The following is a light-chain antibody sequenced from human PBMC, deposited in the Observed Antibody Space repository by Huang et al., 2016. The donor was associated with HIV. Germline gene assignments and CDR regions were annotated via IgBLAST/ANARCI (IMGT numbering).Light chain of an antibody. J-gene: IGKJ4*01. CDR2: LGS. CDR3: MQALQTPLT. Sequence: IVMTQSPLSLPVTPGEPASISCRSSQSLLHSNGNNYLVWYLQKPGQSPQLLIYLGSNRAAGVPDRFSGSGSGTDFTLRISRVEAEDVGVYYCMQALQTPLTFGGGTKVEIK. CDR1: QSLLHSNGNNY. V-gene: IGKV2-28*01.